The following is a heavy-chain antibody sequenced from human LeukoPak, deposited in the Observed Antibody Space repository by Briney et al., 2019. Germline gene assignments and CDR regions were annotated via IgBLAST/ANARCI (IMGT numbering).Heavy chain of an antibody. V-gene: IGHV4-59*01. CDR3: ARGYYDSSGYSYPFDY. CDR1: GCSISRYY. D-gene: IGHD3-22*01. CDR2: IYYSGST. J-gene: IGHJ4*02. Sequence: SETLSLTCTVSGCSISRYYWNWIRQPPGKGPEWIGYIYYSGSTNYNPSLKSRVTISVDTSKNQFSLKLSSVTAADTAVYYCARGYYDSSGYSYPFDYWGQGTLVTVSS.